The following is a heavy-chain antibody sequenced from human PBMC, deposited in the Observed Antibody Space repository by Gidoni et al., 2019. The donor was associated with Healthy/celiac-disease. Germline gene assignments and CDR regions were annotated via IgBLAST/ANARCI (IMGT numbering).Heavy chain of an antibody. V-gene: IGHV4-59*01. Sequence: QVQLQESGPGLVKPSETLSLTCTVSGGSISSYYWRWIRQPPGKGLEGIGYHYYSGSTNYNPSLKSRVTISVDTSKNQFSLKLSSVTAADTAVYYCARGSSSSWYLMDYFDYWGQGTLVTVSS. D-gene: IGHD6-13*01. CDR2: HYYSGST. CDR3: ARGSSSSWYLMDYFDY. CDR1: GGSISSYY. J-gene: IGHJ4*02.